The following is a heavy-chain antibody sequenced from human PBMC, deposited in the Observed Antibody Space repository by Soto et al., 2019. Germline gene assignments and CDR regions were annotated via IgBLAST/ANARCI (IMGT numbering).Heavy chain of an antibody. CDR2: ISYDGSNK. J-gene: IGHJ6*02. CDR1: GFTFSSYA. CDR3: ARDLRYCISTSCSRDYYGMDV. D-gene: IGHD2-2*01. V-gene: IGHV3-30-3*01. Sequence: QVQLVESGGGVVQPGRSLRLSCAASGFTFSSYAMHWVRQAPGKGLEWVAVISYDGSNKYYADSVKGRFTISRDNSKNTLYQQMNSLRAEDTAVYYCARDLRYCISTSCSRDYYGMDVWGQGTTVTVSS.